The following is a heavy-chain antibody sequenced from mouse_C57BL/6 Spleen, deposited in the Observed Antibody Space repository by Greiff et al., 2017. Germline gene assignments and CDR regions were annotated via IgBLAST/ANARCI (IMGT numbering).Heavy chain of an antibody. CDR2: IYPGSGNT. J-gene: IGHJ2*01. CDR1: GYTFTDYY. Sequence: QVQLQQSGAELVRPGASVKLSCKASGYTFTDYYINWVKQRPGQGLEWIARIYPGSGNTYYNEKFKGKATLTAEKSSSTAYMQLSSLTSEDSAVYFCARELRSHFDYWGQGTTLTVSS. V-gene: IGHV1-76*01. CDR3: ARELRSHFDY. D-gene: IGHD3-2*02.